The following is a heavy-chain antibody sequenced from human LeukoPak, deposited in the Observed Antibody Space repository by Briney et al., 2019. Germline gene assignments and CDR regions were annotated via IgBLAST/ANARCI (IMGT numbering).Heavy chain of an antibody. CDR2: ISSSSSYI. V-gene: IGHV3-21*01. D-gene: IGHD3-22*01. CDR1: GFTFSSYS. CDR3: AREYADYYDSSGYPNFDY. J-gene: IGHJ4*02. Sequence: GGSLRLSCAASGFTFSSYSMNWVRQAPGKGLEWVSSISSSSSYIYYADSVKGRFTISRDNAKNSQYLQMNSLRAEDTAVYYCAREYADYYDSSGYPNFDYWGQGTLVTVSS.